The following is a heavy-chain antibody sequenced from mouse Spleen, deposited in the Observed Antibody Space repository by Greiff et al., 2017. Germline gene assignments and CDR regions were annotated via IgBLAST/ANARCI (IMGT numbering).Heavy chain of an antibody. CDR1: GYTFTSYW. CDR3: TRSDHYRSYFDY. J-gene: IGHJ2*01. D-gene: IGHD2-14*01. V-gene: IGHV1S127*01. Sequence: SGAELVKPGASVKMSCKASGYTFTSYWMHWVKQRPGQGLEWIGVIDPSDSYTSYNQKFKGKATLTVDTSSSTAYMQLSSLTSEDSAVYYCTRSDHYRSYFDYWGQGTTLTVSS. CDR2: IDPSDSYT.